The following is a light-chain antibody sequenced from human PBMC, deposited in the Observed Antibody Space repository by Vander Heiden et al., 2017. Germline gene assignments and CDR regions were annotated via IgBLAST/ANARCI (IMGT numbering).Light chain of an antibody. CDR3: QAWHTSTVV. CDR2: QDT. Sequence: SYELTQSPSVSVSPGQTASITCSGNKLGDKYACWYQQKPGQSPVLVIYQDTKRPSGIPERFSGSNSGNIATLTISGTQAMDEADYYCQAWHTSTVVFGGGTKLTV. V-gene: IGLV3-1*01. J-gene: IGLJ2*01. CDR1: KLGDKY.